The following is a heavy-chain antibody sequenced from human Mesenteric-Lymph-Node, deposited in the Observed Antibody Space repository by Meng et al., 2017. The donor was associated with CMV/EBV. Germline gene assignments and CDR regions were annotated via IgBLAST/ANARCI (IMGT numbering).Heavy chain of an antibody. Sequence: SETLSLTCTVSGGSISSSSYYWGWIRQPPGKGLEWIGSIYYSGSTYYNPSLKSRVTISVDTSKNQFSLKLSSVTAADTAVYYCARAGRRGLRPKYYYGMDVWGQGTTVTVSS. CDR3: ARAGRRGLRPKYYYGMDV. CDR1: GGSISSSSYY. D-gene: IGHD5-12*01. J-gene: IGHJ6*02. CDR2: IYYSGST. V-gene: IGHV4-39*01.